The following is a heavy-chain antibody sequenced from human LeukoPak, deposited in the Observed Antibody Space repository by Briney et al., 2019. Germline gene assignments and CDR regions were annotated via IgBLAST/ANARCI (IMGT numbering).Heavy chain of an antibody. V-gene: IGHV3-48*03. CDR3: ARAKTLRYFHGPLGY. D-gene: IGHD3-9*01. J-gene: IGHJ4*02. CDR2: ISSSGSTI. Sequence: GGSLRLSCAASGFTFSSYEMNWFRQAPAKGLEWVSYISSSGSTIYYADSVKGRFTISRDNAKNSLYLQMNSLRAEDTAVYYCARAKTLRYFHGPLGYWGQGTLVTVSS. CDR1: GFTFSSYE.